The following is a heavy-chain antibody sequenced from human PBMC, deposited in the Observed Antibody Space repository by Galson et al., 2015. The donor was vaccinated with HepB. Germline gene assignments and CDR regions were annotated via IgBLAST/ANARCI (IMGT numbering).Heavy chain of an antibody. CDR3: ARWRFGEFDYYFDY. CDR2: INADNGNT. D-gene: IGHD3-10*01. Sequence: VKVSCKASGYTFTNYPIHWVRQAPGQGLEWMAWINADNGNTKYLQKFQGRVTITRDTSASTAYMEVSSLTSEDTAIYYCARWRFGEFDYYFDYWGQGTLVTVSS. J-gene: IGHJ4*02. V-gene: IGHV1-3*01. CDR1: GYTFTNYP.